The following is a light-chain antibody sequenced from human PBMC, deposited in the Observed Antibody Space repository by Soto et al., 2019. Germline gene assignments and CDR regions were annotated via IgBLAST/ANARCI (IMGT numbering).Light chain of an antibody. CDR3: QQYGSSPTT. Sequence: EIVLTQSPGTLSLSPGERATLSCRASQSVSSSYLAWYQQRPGQAPRLLIYGASSRATGIPDRFSCSGSGTDFTLTISRLEPEDFAVYYCQQYGSSPTTFGQGTKVELK. CDR2: GAS. CDR1: QSVSSSY. J-gene: IGKJ1*01. V-gene: IGKV3-20*01.